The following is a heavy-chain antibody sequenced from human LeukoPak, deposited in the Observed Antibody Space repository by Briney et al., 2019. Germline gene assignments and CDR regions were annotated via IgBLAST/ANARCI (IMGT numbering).Heavy chain of an antibody. D-gene: IGHD6-13*01. V-gene: IGHV1-46*01. CDR2: INPSGGST. J-gene: IGHJ3*02. CDR1: GYTFTSYY. CDR3: ARDHSSSWPKDDAFDI. Sequence: ASVKVSCKASGYTFTSYYMHWVRQAPGQGLEWMGIINPSGGSTSYAQKFQGRVTMTRDMSTSTVYMELSSLRSEDTAVYYCARDHSSSWPKDDAFDIWGQGTMVTVSS.